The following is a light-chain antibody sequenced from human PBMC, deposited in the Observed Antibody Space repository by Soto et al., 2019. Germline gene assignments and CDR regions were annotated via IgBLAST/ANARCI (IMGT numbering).Light chain of an antibody. CDR3: QQSYSLPWT. CDR1: QSTSTY. J-gene: IGKJ1*01. Sequence: DIQMTQSPSSLSASVGDRVTITCRASQSTSTYLNWYQQKPGKAPEFLIYSASSLQSGVPSRFSGSGSGTDFTLTINSLQPEDFATYYCQQSYSLPWTFGQGTKVEIK. V-gene: IGKV1-39*01. CDR2: SAS.